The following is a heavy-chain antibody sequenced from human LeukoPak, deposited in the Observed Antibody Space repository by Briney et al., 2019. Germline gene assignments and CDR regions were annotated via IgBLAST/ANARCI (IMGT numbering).Heavy chain of an antibody. D-gene: IGHD5-24*01. CDR2: ISYDGSNK. CDR1: GFTLSNYA. Sequence: GGSLRLSCAASGFTLSNYAMHWVRQAPGKGLDWVAVISYDGSNKYYADSVKGRFTISRDNSKNTPYLQMNSLRAEDTAVYYCARDEINYYGMDVWGQGTTVTVSS. V-gene: IGHV3-30*04. J-gene: IGHJ6*02. CDR3: ARDEINYYGMDV.